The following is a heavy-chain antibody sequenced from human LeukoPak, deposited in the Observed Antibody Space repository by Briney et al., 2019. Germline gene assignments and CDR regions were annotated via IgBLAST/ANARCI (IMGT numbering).Heavy chain of an antibody. V-gene: IGHV4-34*01. CDR3: ARLPGVVDFDS. D-gene: IGHD2-21*01. Sequence: PSETLSLTCAVYGGSFSGYYWTWFRQPPGKRLEWIGEINHTGSTNFNPSLRSRVTLSMDPSKNQISLQLSSVTAADTAVYYCARLPGVVDFDSWGQGTLVTVSS. CDR1: GGSFSGYY. CDR2: INHTGST. J-gene: IGHJ4*02.